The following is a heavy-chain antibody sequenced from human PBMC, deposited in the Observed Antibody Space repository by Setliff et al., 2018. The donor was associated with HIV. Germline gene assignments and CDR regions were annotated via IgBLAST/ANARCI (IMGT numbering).Heavy chain of an antibody. D-gene: IGHD3-22*01. CDR2: ISGSGGTT. CDR3: ARDQRPLPSSVWAMDV. CDR1: GFTVNSNY. V-gene: IGHV3-23*01. J-gene: IGHJ6*03. Sequence: PGGSLRLSCAASGFTVNSNYINWVRQAPGKGLEWVSVISGSGGTTYYSDSVKGRFTISRDISKNTVHLQMNSLKVDDTAVYYCARDQRPLPSSVWAMDVWGKGTTVTVSS.